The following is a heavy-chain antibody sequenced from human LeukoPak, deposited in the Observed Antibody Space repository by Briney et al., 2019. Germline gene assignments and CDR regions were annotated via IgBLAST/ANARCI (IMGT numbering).Heavy chain of an antibody. CDR1: GFTFSSYG. CDR3: VKDGSTMVRSYGMDV. J-gene: IGHJ6*02. Sequence: GRSLRLSCAASGFTFSSYGMHWVRQAPGKGLEWVAVISYDGSNKYYADSVKGRFTISRDNSKNTLYLQMNSLRAEDTAVYYCVKDGSTMVRSYGMDVWGQGTTVTVSS. CDR2: ISYDGSNK. V-gene: IGHV3-30*18. D-gene: IGHD3-10*01.